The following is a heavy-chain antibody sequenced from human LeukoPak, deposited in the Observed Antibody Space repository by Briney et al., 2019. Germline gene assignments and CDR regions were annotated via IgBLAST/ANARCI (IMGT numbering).Heavy chain of an antibody. D-gene: IGHD7-27*01. CDR1: GGSISSENW. Sequence: PSETLSLTCAVSGGSISSENWWTWVRQPPGKGLQWIGEIYHGGSTNDNPSLKSRVTISVDKSKNLFSLKLSSVTAADTALYYCARDSGNWDIDYWGQGTLVTVSS. J-gene: IGHJ4*02. CDR3: ARDSGNWDIDY. CDR2: IYHGGST. V-gene: IGHV4-4*02.